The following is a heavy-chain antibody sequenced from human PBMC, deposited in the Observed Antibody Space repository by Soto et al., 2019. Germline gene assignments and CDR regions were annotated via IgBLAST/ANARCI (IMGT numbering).Heavy chain of an antibody. J-gene: IGHJ4*02. V-gene: IGHV3-9*01. CDR2: ISWNSGSI. D-gene: IGHD2-15*01. Sequence: EVQLVESGGGLVQPGRSLRLSCAASGFTFDAYAMHWVRQAPGKGLEWVSGISWNSGSIGYADSVKGRFTISRDNAKNSLYLQMNSLRGEDTALYYCAKEYCGGGSCLPDSFDYWGQGTLVTVSS. CDR3: AKEYCGGGSCLPDSFDY. CDR1: GFTFDAYA.